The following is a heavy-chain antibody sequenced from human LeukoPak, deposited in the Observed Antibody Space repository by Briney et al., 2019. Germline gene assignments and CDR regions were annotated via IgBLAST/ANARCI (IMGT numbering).Heavy chain of an antibody. Sequence: PGGSLRLSCTVSGFTVSSNSMSWVRQAPGKGLEWVSFIYSGGNTHYSDSVKGRFTISRDNSKNTLYLQMNSLRADDTAVYYCARRAGEYSHPYDYGGEGPVVTVSS. J-gene: IGHJ4*02. CDR1: GFTVSSNS. CDR3: ARRAGEYSHPYDY. CDR2: IYSGGNT. D-gene: IGHD4-17*01. V-gene: IGHV3-53*01.